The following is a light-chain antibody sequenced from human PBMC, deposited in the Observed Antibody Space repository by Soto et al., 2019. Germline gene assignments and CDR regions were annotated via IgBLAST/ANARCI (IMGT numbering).Light chain of an antibody. V-gene: IGKV3-20*01. CDR1: QSVASSF. CDR3: QQYGSSPIT. Sequence: EIVLTQSPGTLSLSPGERATLSCRASQSVASSFLGWYQQKIGQAPRLLIYGASTRAAGIPDRFSGSGSGTDFTLTISRLEPEDFAVYYCQQYGSSPITFGQGTRLAIK. CDR2: GAS. J-gene: IGKJ5*01.